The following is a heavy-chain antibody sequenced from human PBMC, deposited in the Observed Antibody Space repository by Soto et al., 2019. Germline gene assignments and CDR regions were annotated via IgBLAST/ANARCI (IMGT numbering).Heavy chain of an antibody. V-gene: IGHV1-69*06. Sequence: SSVRVSCKASGVAFSSYAISWVRQAPGQGLEWMGGIIPIFGTANYAQQLQGRVTITADKSTSTAYMKLSSLRSEDTAVYYCAILCGAFEYYYDSSGYHPGYYYGMDVRG. J-gene: IGHJ6*02. D-gene: IGHD3-22*01. CDR3: AILCGAFEYYYDSSGYHPGYYYGMDV. CDR1: GVAFSSYA. CDR2: IIPIFGTA.